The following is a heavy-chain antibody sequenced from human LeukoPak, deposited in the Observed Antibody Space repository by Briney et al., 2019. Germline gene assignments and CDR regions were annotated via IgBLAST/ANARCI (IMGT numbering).Heavy chain of an antibody. CDR2: INSDGNSR. Sequence: GGSLRLSCAASGFTLSSYWVHWVRQAPGKGLVWVSRINSDGNSRTYADSVKGRFTISRDNAKNTLYLQMDSLRAEDTAVYYCARDPAPSGWYDYWGQGTLVTVSS. V-gene: IGHV3-74*01. CDR3: ARDPAPSGWYDY. D-gene: IGHD6-19*01. CDR1: GFTLSSYW. J-gene: IGHJ4*02.